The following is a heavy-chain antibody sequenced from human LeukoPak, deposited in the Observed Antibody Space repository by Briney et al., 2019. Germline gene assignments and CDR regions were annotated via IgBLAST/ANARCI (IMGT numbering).Heavy chain of an antibody. CDR1: GYTFTGYY. CDR3: ARDFGYGSGSYSFDY. V-gene: IGHV1-2*02. D-gene: IGHD3-10*01. Sequence: GASVKVSCKASGYTFTGYYIHWVRQAPGQGLEWMGWINPNSGGTDYAQKFQGRVTMTSDTSISTAYMELSRLRSDDTAVYYCARDFGYGSGSYSFDYWGQGTLVTVSS. CDR2: INPNSGGT. J-gene: IGHJ4*02.